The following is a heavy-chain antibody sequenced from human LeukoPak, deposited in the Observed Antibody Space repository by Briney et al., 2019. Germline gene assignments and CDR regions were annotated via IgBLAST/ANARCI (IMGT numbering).Heavy chain of an antibody. CDR1: GFTFDDYA. V-gene: IGHV3-9*01. Sequence: PGGSLRLSCAASGFTFDDYAMHWVRQAPGKGLEWVSGISWNSGSIGYADSVKGRFTISRDNAKNSLYLQMNSLRAEDTALYYCAKSIAAAATLFDYWGQGTLVTASS. J-gene: IGHJ4*02. CDR3: AKSIAAAATLFDY. CDR2: ISWNSGSI. D-gene: IGHD6-13*01.